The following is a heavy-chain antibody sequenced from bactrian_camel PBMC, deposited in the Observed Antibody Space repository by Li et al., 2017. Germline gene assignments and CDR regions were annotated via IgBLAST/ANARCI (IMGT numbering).Heavy chain of an antibody. CDR3: AADIAPKDGGSWYGDYTY. J-gene: IGHJ4*01. Sequence: VQLVESGGGLVQPGGSLRLSCLLSGFTYDMYCMGWTRQSPGKEREGVAGITSDGSISYADSVMGRFTISLDNAKNTLHLQMSRLKPEDTAMYYCAADIAPKDGGSWYGDYTYWGQGTQVTVS. V-gene: IGHV3S53*01. D-gene: IGHD6*01. CDR2: ITSDGSI. CDR1: GFTYDMYC.